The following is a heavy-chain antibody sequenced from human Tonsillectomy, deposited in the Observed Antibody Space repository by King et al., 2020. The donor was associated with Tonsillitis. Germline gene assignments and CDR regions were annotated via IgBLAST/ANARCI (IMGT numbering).Heavy chain of an antibody. CDR2: ISYDGSNK. Sequence: VQLVESGGGVIQPGRSLRLSCVASGFSFSNYGMHWVRQAPGKGLEWVAVISYDGSNKYSADSVKGRFTISRDNSKDTLYLQMNSLRAEDTAVYYCAKDWLGYCSSTSCYPFDYWGQGTLVTVSS. V-gene: IGHV3-30*18. J-gene: IGHJ4*02. CDR1: GFSFSNYG. CDR3: AKDWLGYCSSTSCYPFDY. D-gene: IGHD2-2*01.